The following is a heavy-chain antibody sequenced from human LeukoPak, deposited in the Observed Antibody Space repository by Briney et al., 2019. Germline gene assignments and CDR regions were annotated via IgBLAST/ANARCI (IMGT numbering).Heavy chain of an antibody. CDR2: IYPGDSDI. CDR3: ARQRSYQYGMDV. Sequence: GASLKISCKGSGYSFISYWIGWVRPMPGKGLEWMGIIYPGDSDIRYSPSFRGQVTISADKSISTAYLQWSSLKASDTAMYYCARQRSYQYGMDVWGQGTTVTVSS. CDR1: GYSFISYW. J-gene: IGHJ6*02. V-gene: IGHV5-51*01. D-gene: IGHD2-2*01.